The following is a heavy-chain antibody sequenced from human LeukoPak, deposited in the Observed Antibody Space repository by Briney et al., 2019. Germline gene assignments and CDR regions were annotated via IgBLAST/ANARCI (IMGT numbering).Heavy chain of an antibody. CDR2: ISSSGSTI. J-gene: IGHJ4*02. D-gene: IGHD6-19*01. CDR1: GFTFSSYE. Sequence: PGGPLRLSCAASGFTFSSYEMKGLRPPRGEGLEEFSYISSSGSTIYYADSVKGRLTISRDNAKNSLYLQMNSLMAEDTAVYYCAVYSSGWYPDFDYWGQGTLVTVSS. V-gene: IGHV3-48*03. CDR3: AVYSSGWYPDFDY.